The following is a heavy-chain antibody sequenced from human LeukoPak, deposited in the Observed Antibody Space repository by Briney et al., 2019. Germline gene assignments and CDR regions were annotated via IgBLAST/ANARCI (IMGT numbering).Heavy chain of an antibody. D-gene: IGHD2-2*01. Sequence: ASVKVSCKSSVYTFTSYYMHWVRQAPGQGLEWMGWINPNSGGTNYAQKFQGRVTMTRDTSISTAYMELSRLRSDDTAVYYCARRSSTSCYDYWGQGTLVTVSS. J-gene: IGHJ4*02. CDR3: ARRSSTSCYDY. V-gene: IGHV1-2*02. CDR2: INPNSGGT. CDR1: VYTFTSYY.